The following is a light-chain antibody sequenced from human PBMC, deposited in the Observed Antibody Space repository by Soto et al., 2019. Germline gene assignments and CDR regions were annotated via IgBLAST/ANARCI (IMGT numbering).Light chain of an antibody. J-gene: IGKJ1*01. CDR3: QQCGGSPT. CDR2: GAS. V-gene: IGKV3-15*01. CDR1: QTVSSS. Sequence: EIVMTQSPATLSVSPGERATLSCRASQTVSSSLAWYQQKPGQAPRLLIYGASTRATGIPARFSGSGSGTDFTLTISRLEPEDFAMYYCQQCGGSPTFGQGTKV.